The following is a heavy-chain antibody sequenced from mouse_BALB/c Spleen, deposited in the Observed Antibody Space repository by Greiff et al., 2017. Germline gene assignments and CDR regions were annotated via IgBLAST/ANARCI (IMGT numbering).Heavy chain of an antibody. CDR2: ISSGSSTI. V-gene: IGHV5-17*02. CDR1: GFTFSSFG. Sequence: EVMLVESGGGLVQPGGSRKLSCAASGFTFSSFGMHWVRQAPEKGLEWVAYISSGSSTIYYADTVKGRFTISRDNPKNTLFLQMTSLRSEATAMYNVPLITVGRDSYPRDYGGKGTSVPVSS. D-gene: IGHD1-1*01. J-gene: IGHJ4*01. CDR3: PLITVGRDSYPRDY.